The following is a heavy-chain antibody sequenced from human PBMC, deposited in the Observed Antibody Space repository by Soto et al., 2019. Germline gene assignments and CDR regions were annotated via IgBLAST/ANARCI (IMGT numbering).Heavy chain of an antibody. V-gene: IGHV3-33*01. D-gene: IGHD3-10*02. CDR2: IWYDGSNK. CDR1: GFTFRNYG. Sequence: QVQLVESGGSVVQPGRSLRLSCAASGFTFRNYGMHWVRQAPGKGLEWLAVIWYDGSNKYYADSVKGRFTISRDNSKNTLYLEMISLRDEDTAVYYCARDVRSRRYDLWGQGTLVIVSS. CDR3: ARDVRSRRYDL. J-gene: IGHJ5*02.